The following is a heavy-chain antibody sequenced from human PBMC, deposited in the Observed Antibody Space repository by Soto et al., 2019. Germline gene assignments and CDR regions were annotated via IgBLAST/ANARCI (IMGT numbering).Heavy chain of an antibody. CDR2: INAAXXDX. D-gene: IGHD6-13*01. Sequence: GASVKVSCKASGYTFTSYGIHWVRQAPGQRLEWMGWINAAXXDXXXXXKXXGRVTITRDTSASTAYMELSSLRSEDTAVYYCVRRHVSATGIDWFDPWGQGTLVTVSS. V-gene: IGHV1-3*01. J-gene: IGHJ5*02. CDR3: VRRHVSATGIDWFDP. CDR1: GYTFTSYG.